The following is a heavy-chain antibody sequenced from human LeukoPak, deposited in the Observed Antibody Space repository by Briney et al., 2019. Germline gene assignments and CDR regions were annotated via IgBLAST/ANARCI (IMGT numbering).Heavy chain of an antibody. CDR3: ARRRTMFGYFAGEFDY. J-gene: IGHJ4*02. V-gene: IGHV4-39*01. Sequence: SETLSLTCSVSGGSISSSSYYWCWIRQPPGKGLEWIGSIYYSGSTNNNPSLKSRVTISVDTSKNQFSLKLSSVTAADTAVYYCARRRTMFGYFAGEFDYWGQGTLVTVSS. CDR1: GGSISSSSYY. CDR2: IYYSGST. D-gene: IGHD3-10*02.